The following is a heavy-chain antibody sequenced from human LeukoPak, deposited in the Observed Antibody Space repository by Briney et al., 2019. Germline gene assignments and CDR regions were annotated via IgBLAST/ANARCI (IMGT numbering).Heavy chain of an antibody. Sequence: ASVTVSCKASGYTFTSYGISWVRQAPGQGLEWMGWISAYNGNTNYAQKLQGRVTMTTDTSTSTAYMELRSLRSDDTAVYYCAREPDVVVTAEVYYGMDVWGQGTTVTVSS. CDR1: GYTFTSYG. V-gene: IGHV1-18*01. D-gene: IGHD2-21*02. J-gene: IGHJ6*02. CDR3: AREPDVVVTAEVYYGMDV. CDR2: ISAYNGNT.